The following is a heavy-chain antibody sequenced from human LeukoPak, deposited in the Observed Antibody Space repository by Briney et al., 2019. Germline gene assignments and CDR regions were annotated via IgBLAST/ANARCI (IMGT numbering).Heavy chain of an antibody. CDR3: AREGGVIAAAGPYYYYYGMDV. Sequence: ASVKVSCKASGYTFTSYEINWVRQATGQGLEWMGWMNPNSGNTGYAQKFQGRVTMTRNTSISTAYMVLSSLRSEDTAVYYCAREGGVIAAAGPYYYYYGMDVWGQGTTVTVSS. V-gene: IGHV1-8*01. CDR1: GYTFTSYE. D-gene: IGHD6-13*01. CDR2: MNPNSGNT. J-gene: IGHJ6*02.